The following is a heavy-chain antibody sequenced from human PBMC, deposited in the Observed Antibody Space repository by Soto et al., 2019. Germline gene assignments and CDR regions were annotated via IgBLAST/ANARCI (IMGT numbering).Heavy chain of an antibody. CDR2: ISYDGSNE. D-gene: IGHD1-26*01. Sequence: QVQLVESGGGVVQPGRSLRLSCAASGFSFSSYGLHWVRQAPGTGLEWVAAISYDGSNEDYADSVKGRFPISRDNSKNTLYLQMNSLRAEDTAVYYGAKATSSGSSFSDYWGQGTLFTVSS. CDR1: GFSFSSYG. V-gene: IGHV3-30*18. CDR3: AKATSSGSSFSDY. J-gene: IGHJ4*02.